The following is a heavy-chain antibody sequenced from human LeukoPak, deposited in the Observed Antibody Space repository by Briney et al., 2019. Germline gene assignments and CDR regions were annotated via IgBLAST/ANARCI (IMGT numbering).Heavy chain of an antibody. CDR2: SYYSGIT. CDR3: ARDLRPGGGAAYYDFWSGYYDYYYMDV. D-gene: IGHD3-3*01. CDR1: GGSLTNYY. J-gene: IGHJ6*03. V-gene: IGHV4-59*12. Sequence: SSETLSLTCTVSGGSLTNYYWSWIRQPPGKGLEWIGHSYYSGITNYNPSLKSRVTISVDTSKNQFSLKLSSVTAADTAVYYCARDLRPGGGAAYYDFWSGYYDYYYMDVWGKGTTVTVSS.